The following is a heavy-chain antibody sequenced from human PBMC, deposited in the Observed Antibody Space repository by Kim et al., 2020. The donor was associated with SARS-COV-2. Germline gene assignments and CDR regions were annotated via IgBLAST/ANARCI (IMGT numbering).Heavy chain of an antibody. CDR2: IWYDGSNK. Sequence: GGSLRLSCAASGFTFSSYGMHWVRQAPGKGLEWVAVIWYDGSNKYYADSVKGRFTISRDNSKNTLYLQMNSLRAEDTAVYYCAKDPQGGSYSYFDYWGQGTLVTVSS. CDR3: AKDPQGGSYSYFDY. V-gene: IGHV3-33*06. D-gene: IGHD1-26*01. J-gene: IGHJ4*02. CDR1: GFTFSSYG.